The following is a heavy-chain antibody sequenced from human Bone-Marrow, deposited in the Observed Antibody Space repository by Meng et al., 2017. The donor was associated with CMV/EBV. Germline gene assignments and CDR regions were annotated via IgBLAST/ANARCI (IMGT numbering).Heavy chain of an antibody. D-gene: IGHD5-24*01. CDR1: GFTFSSYE. V-gene: IGHV3-48*03. CDR2: ISSSASTI. J-gene: IGHJ5*02. CDR3: AKDLSQPLKRSLLQSPRWCDP. Sequence: GESLKISCAASGFTFSSYEMNWVRQAPGKGLEWVSYISSSASTIYYADSVKARFTISRDNARNTLYLQMNSLRAEDTGIYYCAKDLSQPLKRSLLQSPRWCDPWGQGTLVTVSS.